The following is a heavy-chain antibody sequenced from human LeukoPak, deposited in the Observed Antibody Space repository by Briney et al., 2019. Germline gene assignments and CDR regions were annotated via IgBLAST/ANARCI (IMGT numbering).Heavy chain of an antibody. CDR3: ASCVDINYYHWIDP. CDR1: EFTFSNYT. V-gene: IGHV3-23*01. J-gene: IGHJ5*02. Sequence: GGSLRLSCGASEFTFSNYTMICVRQAPGKGLGWVSGISGGGGSTYYADSVKGRFTISRDNSKNTLYLQMDSLRAEYTALYCCASCVDINYYHWIDPWGQGTLVIVSS. D-gene: IGHD5-12*01. CDR2: ISGGGGST.